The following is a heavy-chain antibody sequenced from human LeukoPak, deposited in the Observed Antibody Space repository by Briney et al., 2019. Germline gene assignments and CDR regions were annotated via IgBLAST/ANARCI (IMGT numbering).Heavy chain of an antibody. CDR3: ARGYYYDSSGFPSPYYFDY. CDR2: IIPISGTA. CDR1: GGTFSSYA. V-gene: IGHV1-69*01. D-gene: IGHD3-22*01. J-gene: IGHJ4*02. Sequence: GASVKVSCKASGGTFSSYAISWVRQAPGQGLEWMGGIIPISGTANYAQKFQGRVTITADESTSTAYMELSSLRSEDTAVYYCARGYYYDSSGFPSPYYFDYWGQGTLVTVSS.